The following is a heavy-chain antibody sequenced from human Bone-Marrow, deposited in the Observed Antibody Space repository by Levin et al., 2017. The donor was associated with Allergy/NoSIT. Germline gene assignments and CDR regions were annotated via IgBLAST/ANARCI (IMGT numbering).Heavy chain of an antibody. CDR1: GFTFSDYS. Sequence: AGGSLRLSCAASGFTFSDYSMNWVRQAPGRGLEWISYISTSRKSIYYADSVKGRFTISRDNAKNSLFLQVNSLRGEDTAVYYCARGSYGDAYYYYGMDVWGQGTTVTVSS. CDR2: ISTSRKSI. CDR3: ARGSYGDAYYYYGMDV. J-gene: IGHJ6*02. D-gene: IGHD4-17*01. V-gene: IGHV3-48*01.